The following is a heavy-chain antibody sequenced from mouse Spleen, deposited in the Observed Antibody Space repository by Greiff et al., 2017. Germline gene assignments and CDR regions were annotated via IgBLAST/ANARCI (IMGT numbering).Heavy chain of an antibody. CDR1: GYTFTSYY. V-gene: IGHV1S81*02. Sequence: QVQLKESGAELVKPGASVKLSCKASGYTFTSYYMYWVKQRPGQGLEWIGEINPSNGGTNFNEKFKSKATLTVDKSSSTAYMQLSSLTSEDSAVYYCTRSSRYFDVWGAGTTVTVSS. CDR3: TRSSRYFDV. CDR2: INPSNGGT. J-gene: IGHJ1*01.